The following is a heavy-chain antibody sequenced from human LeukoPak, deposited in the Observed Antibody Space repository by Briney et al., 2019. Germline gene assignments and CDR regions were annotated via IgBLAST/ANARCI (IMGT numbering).Heavy chain of an antibody. CDR2: ISSNGGST. J-gene: IGHJ3*02. Sequence: PGGSLRLSCAASGFTFSSYAMHWVRQAPGKGLEYVSAISSNGGSTYYANSVKGRFTISRDNSKNTLYLQMGSLRAEDVAVYYCARARAPVTRISSFDIWGQGTMVTVSS. CDR1: GFTFSSYA. V-gene: IGHV3-64*01. CDR3: ARARAPVTRISSFDI. D-gene: IGHD4-17*01.